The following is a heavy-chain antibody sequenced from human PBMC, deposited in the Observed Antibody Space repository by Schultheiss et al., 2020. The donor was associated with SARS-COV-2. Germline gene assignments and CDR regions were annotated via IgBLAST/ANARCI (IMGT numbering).Heavy chain of an antibody. CDR3: ASGGNSRRYLGY. J-gene: IGHJ4*02. V-gene: IGHV3-48*03. CDR1: GFTFSSYD. Sequence: GGSLRLSCAASGFTFSSYDMNWVRQAPGKGLEWVSDITRSGLDIHYADSVKGRFTISRDNAKNSMYLQMNSLRAEDTAVYYCASGGNSRRYLGYWGQGTLVTVAS. D-gene: IGHD4-23*01. CDR2: ITRSGLDI.